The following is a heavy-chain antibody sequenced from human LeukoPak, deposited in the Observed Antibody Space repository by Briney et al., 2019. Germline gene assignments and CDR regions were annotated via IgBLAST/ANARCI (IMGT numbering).Heavy chain of an antibody. D-gene: IGHD5-12*01. CDR2: ISTSSSYI. Sequence: GGSLRLSCAASGFTFSSYSMNWVRQAPGKGLEWVSFISTSSSYIYYADSVKGRFTISRDNAKNSLYLQMNSLRAEDTAVYYCARDLRPYSGYDNLAFDIWGQGTRVTVSS. CDR3: ARDLRPYSGYDNLAFDI. J-gene: IGHJ3*02. CDR1: GFTFSSYS. V-gene: IGHV3-21*01.